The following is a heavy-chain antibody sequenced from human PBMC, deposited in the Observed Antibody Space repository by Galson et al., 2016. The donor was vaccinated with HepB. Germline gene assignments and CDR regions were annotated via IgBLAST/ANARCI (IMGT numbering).Heavy chain of an antibody. CDR2: INDRGIST. D-gene: IGHD2-2*02. V-gene: IGHV3-23*01. CDR3: AKDDCGSNSCYKIFDY. CDR1: GFTFSTYA. Sequence: SLRLSCAASGFTFSTYAMSWVRQAPGKGLEWVSSINDRGISTYYVDSVKGRFTISRDNSKNTLYLQMNSLRAEDTAIYYRAKDDCGSNSCYKIFDYWGQGTLVTVSS. J-gene: IGHJ4*02.